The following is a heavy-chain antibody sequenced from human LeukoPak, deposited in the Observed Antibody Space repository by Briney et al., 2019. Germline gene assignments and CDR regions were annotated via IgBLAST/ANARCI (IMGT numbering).Heavy chain of an antibody. CDR2: ISDSGVSA. CDR1: GFTFRSCA. V-gene: IGHV3-23*01. Sequence: GALRLSCAASGFTFRSCAMHWVRQAPGKGLEWVSGISDSGVSAFYTHSVKGRFTISRDNSKNTLYLQMSSLRAEDTAVYYCAKGDGSTYVTHFDFWGQGTLVSVSS. D-gene: IGHD5-18*01. CDR3: AKGDGSTYVTHFDF. J-gene: IGHJ4*02.